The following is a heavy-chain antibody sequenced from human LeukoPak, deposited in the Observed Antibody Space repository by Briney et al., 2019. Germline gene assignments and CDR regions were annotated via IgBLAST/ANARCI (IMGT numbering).Heavy chain of an antibody. CDR3: ARERADALDI. V-gene: IGHV3-11*01. J-gene: IGHJ3*02. Sequence: GGSLRLSCAASGFTFSDFQMCWIRQAPGKGLEWVSFSSTSGSTIFYADSVKGRFTISRDNAKNSLYLQMNSLRAEDTAVYYCARERADALDIWGPGTMVTVSS. CDR2: SSTSGSTI. CDR1: GFTFSDFQ.